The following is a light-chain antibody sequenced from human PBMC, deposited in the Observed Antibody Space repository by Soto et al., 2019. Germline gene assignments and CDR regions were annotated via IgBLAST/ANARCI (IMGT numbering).Light chain of an antibody. Sequence: SYELTQPPSVSVAPGQTARITCGGNKIGTKSVHWYQQKPGQAPVLVVFDDSDRPSGIPERFSGSNSGNTATLTISRVEAGDEADYYCQVWDSSTDQNVVFGGGTKLNVI. J-gene: IGLJ2*01. CDR3: QVWDSSTDQNVV. CDR2: DDS. V-gene: IGLV3-21*02. CDR1: KIGTKS.